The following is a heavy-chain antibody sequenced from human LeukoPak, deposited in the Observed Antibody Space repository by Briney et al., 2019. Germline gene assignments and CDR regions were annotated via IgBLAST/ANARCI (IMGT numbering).Heavy chain of an antibody. Sequence: GGSLRLSCAASGFTFSTYEMNWVRQAPGKGLEWVSYISTTGKTTYYGDSVQGRFTISRDNSKNSLYLQMNSLRTEDTALYYCAKDFYGSGTYRLDYWGQGTLVTVSS. CDR3: AKDFYGSGTYRLDY. CDR2: ISTTGKTT. CDR1: GFTFSTYE. D-gene: IGHD3-10*01. V-gene: IGHV3-48*03. J-gene: IGHJ4*02.